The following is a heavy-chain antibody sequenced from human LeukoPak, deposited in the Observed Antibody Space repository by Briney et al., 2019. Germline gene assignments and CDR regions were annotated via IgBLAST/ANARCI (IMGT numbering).Heavy chain of an antibody. J-gene: IGHJ4*02. V-gene: IGHV3-74*01. D-gene: IGHD3-16*02. CDR3: ANFLSPVL. CDR1: GLINNNYW. Sequence: PGGSLRLSCVARGLINNNYWLHWLRQATGKGLMGVSRISSDATTTTDADSVKVRFTVSRDNAKNMVYLQMNSLRAEDTAVYYCANFLSPVLWGQGTLVTVSS. CDR2: ISSDATTT.